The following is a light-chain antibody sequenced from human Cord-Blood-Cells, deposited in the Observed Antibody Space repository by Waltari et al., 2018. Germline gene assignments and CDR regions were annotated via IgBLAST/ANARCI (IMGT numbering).Light chain of an antibody. CDR3: CSYAGSTV. CDR1: SSDVGSYNL. J-gene: IGLJ2*01. V-gene: IGLV2-23*01. Sequence: QSVLTQPASVSGSPGQSITISCTGTSSDVGSYNLVSWYQQHPGKAPKLMIYEGSKRPSGFSNRFSGSKSGNTASLTISGLQAEDEADYYCCSYAGSTVFGGGTKLTVL. CDR2: EGS.